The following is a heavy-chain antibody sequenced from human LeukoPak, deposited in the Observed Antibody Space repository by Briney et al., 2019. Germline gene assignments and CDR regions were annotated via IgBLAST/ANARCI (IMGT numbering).Heavy chain of an antibody. CDR1: GGFISSHY. CDR3: AREVVVAATFGNWFDP. V-gene: IGHV4-59*11. CDR2: IYYSGST. Sequence: SVTLSLTCTVSGGFISSHYWSWIRQPPGKGLEWTGDIYYSGSTNYNPSLKSRVTISVGTSKNQFSLKLTSVTAADTAVYYCAREVVVAATFGNWFDPWGQGTLVTVSS. J-gene: IGHJ5*02. D-gene: IGHD2-15*01.